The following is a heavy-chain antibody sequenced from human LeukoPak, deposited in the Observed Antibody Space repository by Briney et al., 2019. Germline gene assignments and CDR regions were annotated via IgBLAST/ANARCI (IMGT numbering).Heavy chain of an antibody. CDR1: GGSFSGYY. D-gene: IGHD4-17*01. CDR2: INHSGST. J-gene: IGHJ1*01. Sequence: SETLSLTCAVYGGSFSGYYWSWIRQPPGKGLEWIGEINHSGSTNYNPSLKSRVTISIDTSKNQFSLKLSSVTAADTAVYYCARGPPTVTRRKQQRTFLDYFQHWGQGTLVTVSS. CDR3: ARGPPTVTRRKQQRTFLDYFQH. V-gene: IGHV4-34*01.